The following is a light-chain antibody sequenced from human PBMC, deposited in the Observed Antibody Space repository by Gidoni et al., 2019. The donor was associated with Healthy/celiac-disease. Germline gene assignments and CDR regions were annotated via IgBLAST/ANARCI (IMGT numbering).Light chain of an antibody. CDR1: SSDVGGYNY. CDR3: SSYTSSSTVV. CDR2: DVS. J-gene: IGLJ2*01. Sequence: AALTQPASVSGPPGPSITISCTGTSSDVGGYNYVSWYQQHPGKAPKLMIYDVSNRPSGVSNRFSGSKSGNTASLTISGLEAEDEADYYCSSYTSSSTVVFGGGTKLTVL. V-gene: IGLV2-14*01.